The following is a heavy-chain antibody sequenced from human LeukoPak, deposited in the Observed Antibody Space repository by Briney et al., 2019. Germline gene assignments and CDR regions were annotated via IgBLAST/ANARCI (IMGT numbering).Heavy chain of an antibody. V-gene: IGHV4-31*03. CDR1: GGSISSGGYY. CDR3: ARVVPAVYYGVGFDY. D-gene: IGHD3-16*01. Sequence: PSETLSLTCTVSGGSISSGGYYWSWIRQHPGKGLEWIGYIYYSGSTYYNPSPKSRVTISVDTSKNQFTLKLSSVTAADTAGYYCARVVPAVYYGVGFDYWGQGTLVTVSS. J-gene: IGHJ4*02. CDR2: IYYSGST.